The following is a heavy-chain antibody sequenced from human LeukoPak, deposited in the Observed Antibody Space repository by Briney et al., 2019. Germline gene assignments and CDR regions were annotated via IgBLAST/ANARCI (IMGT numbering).Heavy chain of an antibody. Sequence: SETLSLTCAVYGGSFSGYYWSWIRQPPGKGLEWIGEINHSGSTNYNPSLKSRVTISVDTSKNQFSLKLSSVTAADTAVYYCAREGGYSGYDYWDYWGQGTLVIVSS. CDR2: INHSGST. D-gene: IGHD5-12*01. CDR3: AREGGYSGYDYWDY. J-gene: IGHJ4*02. V-gene: IGHV4-34*01. CDR1: GGSFSGYY.